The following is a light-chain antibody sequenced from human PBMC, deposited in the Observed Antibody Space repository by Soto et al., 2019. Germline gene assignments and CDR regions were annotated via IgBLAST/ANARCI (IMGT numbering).Light chain of an antibody. Sequence: QSALTQPRSVSGSPGQSVTISCTGTSSDVGGYKYVSWYQQKPGKAPKLIIYGVSRWPSGVPNRFSGSKSGNRASLTISGLQAEDEGDYYCCSYAGSNNLVFGGGTKVTVL. J-gene: IGLJ3*02. CDR1: SSDVGGYKY. V-gene: IGLV2-11*01. CDR2: GVS. CDR3: CSYAGSNNLV.